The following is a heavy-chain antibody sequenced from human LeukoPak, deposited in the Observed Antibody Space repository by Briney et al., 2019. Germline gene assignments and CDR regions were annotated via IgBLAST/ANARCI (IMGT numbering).Heavy chain of an antibody. CDR2: IYYSGST. Sequence: SETLSLTCTVSGGSISSYYWSWIRQPPGKGLEWIGYIYYSGSTNYNLSLKSRVTISVDTSKNQFSLKLSSVTAADTAVYYCARREWQQLVGTTWGQGTLVTVSS. CDR3: ARREWQQLVGTT. V-gene: IGHV4-59*01. CDR1: GGSISSYY. J-gene: IGHJ5*02. D-gene: IGHD6-13*01.